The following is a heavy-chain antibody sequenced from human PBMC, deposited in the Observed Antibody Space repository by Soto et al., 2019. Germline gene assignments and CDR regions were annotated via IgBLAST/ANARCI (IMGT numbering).Heavy chain of an antibody. D-gene: IGHD3-9*01. CDR1: GFTFSSYG. J-gene: IGHJ5*02. CDR2: ISYDGSNK. Sequence: GGSLRLSCAASGFTFSSYGMHWVRQAPGKGLEWVAVISYDGSNKYYADSVKGRFTISRDNSKNTLYLQMNSLRAEDTAVYYCAKDPKSTGYYVMGSVPLFDPWGQGTLVTVSS. CDR3: AKDPKSTGYYVMGSVPLFDP. V-gene: IGHV3-30*18.